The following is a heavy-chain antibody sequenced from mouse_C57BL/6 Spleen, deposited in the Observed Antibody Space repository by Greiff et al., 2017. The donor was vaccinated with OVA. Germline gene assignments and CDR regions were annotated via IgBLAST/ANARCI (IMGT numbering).Heavy chain of an antibody. Sequence: QVQLKQSGPELVKPGASVKISCKASGYAFSSSWMNWVKQRPGKGLEWIGRIYPGDGDTNYNGKFKGKATLTADKSSSTAYMQLSSLTSEDSAVYFCAKGDYDYDGGGAWFAYWGQGTLVTVSA. CDR1: GYAFSSSW. J-gene: IGHJ3*01. V-gene: IGHV1-82*01. CDR3: AKGDYDYDGGGAWFAY. D-gene: IGHD2-4*01. CDR2: IYPGDGDT.